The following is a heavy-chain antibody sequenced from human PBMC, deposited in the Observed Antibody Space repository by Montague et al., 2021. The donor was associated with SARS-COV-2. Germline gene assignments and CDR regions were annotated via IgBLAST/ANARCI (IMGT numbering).Heavy chain of an antibody. CDR1: GGSISSYY. CDR3: ARGSGWMGNAFDI. V-gene: IGHV4-59*01. J-gene: IGHJ3*02. D-gene: IGHD6-19*01. Sequence: ETLSLTCTVSGGSISSYYWSWIRQPPGKGLEWIGYIYYSGSTNYNPSLKSRVTISVDTSKNQFSLKLSSVTAADTAAYYCARGSGWMGNAFDIWGQGTMVTVSS. CDR2: IYYSGST.